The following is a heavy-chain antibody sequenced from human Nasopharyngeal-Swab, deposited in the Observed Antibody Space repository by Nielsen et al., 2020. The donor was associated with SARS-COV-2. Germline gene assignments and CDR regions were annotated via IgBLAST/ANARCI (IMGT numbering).Heavy chain of an antibody. CDR3: ARDRENDILTGYHYYYYGMDV. D-gene: IGHD3-9*01. V-gene: IGHV3-30-3*01. J-gene: IGHJ6*02. Sequence: GESLKISCAASGFTFSSYAMHWVRQAPGKGLEWVAVISYDGSNKYYADSVNGRFTISRDNSKNTLYLQMNSLRAEDTAVYYCARDRENDILTGYHYYYYGMDVWGQGTTVTVSS. CDR2: ISYDGSNK. CDR1: GFTFSSYA.